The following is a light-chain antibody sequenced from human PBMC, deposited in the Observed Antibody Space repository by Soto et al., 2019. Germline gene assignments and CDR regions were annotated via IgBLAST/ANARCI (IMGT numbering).Light chain of an antibody. J-gene: IGKJ1*01. Sequence: EIMMTQSPATLSVSPGERATLSCRASQSVDNNLAWYQERPGQTPRLLIFNASTRASGIPTRFSGSVSGADFSLAISGLQSEDFAVYYCQQYNVWWTFGQGTKVE. CDR2: NAS. CDR3: QQYNVWWT. V-gene: IGKV3-15*01. CDR1: QSVDNN.